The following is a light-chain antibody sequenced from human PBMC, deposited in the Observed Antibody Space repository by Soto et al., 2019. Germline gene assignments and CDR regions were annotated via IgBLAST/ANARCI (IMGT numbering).Light chain of an antibody. J-gene: IGLJ1*01. CDR2: EGS. CDR3: CSLAGTVTQYV. V-gene: IGLV2-23*01. CDR1: SDNIGSYNL. Sequence: QSVLTQPASVSGSLGQSITISCIGTSDNIGSYNLVSWYQHKPGKAPKIIIFEGSKRPSGVSNRFSGSRSGNTASLTISGLRAEDEADYYCCSLAGTVTQYVFGTATKVTVL.